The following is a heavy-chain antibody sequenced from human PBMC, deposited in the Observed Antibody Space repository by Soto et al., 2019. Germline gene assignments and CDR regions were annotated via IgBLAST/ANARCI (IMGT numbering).Heavy chain of an antibody. Sequence: SETLSLTCAVYGGSFSGYYWSWIRQPPGKGLEWIGEINHSGSTNYNPSLKSRVTISVDTSKNQFSLKLSSVTAADTAVYYCARGLILWFGEISRRGGYYYYMDVWGKGTTVTVSS. D-gene: IGHD3-10*01. CDR2: INHSGST. V-gene: IGHV4-34*01. CDR1: GGSFSGYY. J-gene: IGHJ6*03. CDR3: ARGLILWFGEISRRGGYYYYMDV.